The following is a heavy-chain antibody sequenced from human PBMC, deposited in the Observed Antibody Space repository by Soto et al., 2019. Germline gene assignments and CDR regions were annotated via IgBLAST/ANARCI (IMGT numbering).Heavy chain of an antibody. CDR3: ARGGSDWRYDY. D-gene: IGHD6-19*01. CDR2: IYYTGNT. J-gene: IGHJ4*02. V-gene: IGHV4-59*01. Sequence: QVQLQESGPGLVKPSETLSLTCTVSGGSISTYYWNWIRQPPGKGLEWLGHIYYTGNTNYNPSLKSRVTISVDASKNQFSLNLSSATAADTAVYYCARGGSDWRYDYWGQGTLVTVSS. CDR1: GGSISTYY.